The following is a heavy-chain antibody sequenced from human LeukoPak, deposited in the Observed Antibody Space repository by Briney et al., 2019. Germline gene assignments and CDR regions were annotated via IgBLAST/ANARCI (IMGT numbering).Heavy chain of an antibody. D-gene: IGHD6-13*01. J-gene: IGHJ4*02. CDR1: GFTFSTYY. V-gene: IGHV3-7*03. CDR3: ARDLYSSSWYFVSPGGY. Sequence: GRSLRLSCAASGFTFSTYYMSWVRQAPGTGLEWVANIKQDGSEKYYVDSVRGRFTISRDNAKNSLYLQMNGLRTEDTALYYCARDLYSSSWYFVSPGGYWGQGTLVTVSS. CDR2: IKQDGSEK.